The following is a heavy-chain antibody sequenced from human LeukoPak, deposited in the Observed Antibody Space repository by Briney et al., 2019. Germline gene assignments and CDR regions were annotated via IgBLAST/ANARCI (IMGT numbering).Heavy chain of an antibody. Sequence: GESLKISCKGSGYSFTSYWIGWVRQMPGKGLEWMGIIYPGDSDTRYSPSFQGQVTVSADKSISTAYLQWSSLKASDTAMYYCARLNYYDSSGYYGSGYFDYWGQGTLVTVSS. CDR2: IYPGDSDT. CDR1: GYSFTSYW. V-gene: IGHV5-51*01. CDR3: ARLNYYDSSGYYGSGYFDY. D-gene: IGHD3-22*01. J-gene: IGHJ4*02.